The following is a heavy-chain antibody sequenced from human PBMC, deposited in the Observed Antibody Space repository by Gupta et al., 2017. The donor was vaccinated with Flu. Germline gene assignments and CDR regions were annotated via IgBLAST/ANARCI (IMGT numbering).Heavy chain of an antibody. CDR1: GFSFTNYA. CDR3: AKDGVVSSTIQGCFDY. V-gene: IGHV3-23*01. Sequence: EVQLLESGGRLVQPGGSLRLPCAASGFSFTNYALAWVRQTPGKGLEWVAGISGDGGNTYYAESVRGRFTISRDNSENSLYLQVHSPRAEDTAVYYCAKDGVVSSTIQGCFDYWGQGTLVAVSS. CDR2: ISGDGGNT. J-gene: IGHJ4*03. D-gene: IGHD3-3*01.